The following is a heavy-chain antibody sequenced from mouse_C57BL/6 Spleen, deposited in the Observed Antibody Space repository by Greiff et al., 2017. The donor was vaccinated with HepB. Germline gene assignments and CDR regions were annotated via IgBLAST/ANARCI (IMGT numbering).Heavy chain of an antibody. CDR1: GYTFTDYY. Sequence: EVQLQQSGPELVKPGASVKISCKASGYTFTDYYMNWVKQSHGKSLEWIGDINPNNGGTSYNQKFKGKATLTVEKSSSTAYMELRSLTSADSAVYYCARSHYYGSSYGAMDYWGQGTSVTVSS. J-gene: IGHJ4*01. CDR3: ARSHYYGSSYGAMDY. D-gene: IGHD1-1*01. V-gene: IGHV1-26*01. CDR2: INPNNGGT.